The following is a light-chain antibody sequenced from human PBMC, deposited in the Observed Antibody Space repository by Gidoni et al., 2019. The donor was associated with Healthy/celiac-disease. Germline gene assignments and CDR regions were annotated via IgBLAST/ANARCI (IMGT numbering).Light chain of an antibody. V-gene: IGKV3-11*01. CDR3: QQRSNWHGASPLT. CDR1: QSVSSY. J-gene: IGKJ4*01. Sequence: EIVLTQSPATLSLSPGERATLSCRASQSVSSYLAWYQQKPGQAPRLLIYDASNRATGIPARFSGSGSGTDFTLTISSLETEDFAVYYCQQRSNWHGASPLTFGGGTKVEIK. CDR2: DAS.